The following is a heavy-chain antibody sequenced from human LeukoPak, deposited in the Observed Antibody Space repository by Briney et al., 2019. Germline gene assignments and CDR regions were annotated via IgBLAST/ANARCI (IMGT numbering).Heavy chain of an antibody. Sequence: PSETLSLTCTVSGGSISSYYWSWIRQPPGKGLEWIGYIYYSGSTNYNPSLKSRVTISVDTSKNQFSLKLSSVTAADTAVYYCARVSRRYSSGWYPLYYFDHWGQGTLVTVSS. CDR2: IYYSGST. CDR3: ARVSRRYSSGWYPLYYFDH. J-gene: IGHJ4*02. CDR1: GGSISSYY. D-gene: IGHD6-19*01. V-gene: IGHV4-59*01.